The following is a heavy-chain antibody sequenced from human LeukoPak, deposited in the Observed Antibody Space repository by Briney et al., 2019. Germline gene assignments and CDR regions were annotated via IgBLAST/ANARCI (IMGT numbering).Heavy chain of an antibody. V-gene: IGHV4-59*01. CDR1: GGSISLYY. CDR2: IYYSGST. D-gene: IGHD3-10*01. Sequence: SETLSLTCTVSGGSISLYYWSWIRQPPGKGLEWIGYIYYSGSTNYNPSLKSRVTISVDTSKNQFSLKLSSVTAADTAVYYCAGGGRFDARAFDIWGQGTMVTVSS. CDR3: AGGGRFDARAFDI. J-gene: IGHJ3*02.